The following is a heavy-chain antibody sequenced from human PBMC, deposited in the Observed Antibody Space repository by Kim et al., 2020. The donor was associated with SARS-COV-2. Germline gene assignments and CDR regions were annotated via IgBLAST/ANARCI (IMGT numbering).Heavy chain of an antibody. CDR2: GTT. J-gene: IGHJ4*02. CDR3: ATGGYYIDF. Sequence: GTTDYAAVIKGRYTISRDDSKNTVYLQMNSLKSEDTAVYFCATGGYYIDFWGQGTLVTVSS. D-gene: IGHD6-25*01. V-gene: IGHV3-15*01.